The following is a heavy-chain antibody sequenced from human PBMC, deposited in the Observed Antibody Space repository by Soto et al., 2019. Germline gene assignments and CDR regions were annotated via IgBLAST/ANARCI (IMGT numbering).Heavy chain of an antibody. Sequence: PGESLRISCQGSGYSFPNYWIGWVRQMPGKGLEWMGIIYPGDSDTRYSPSFQGQVTISADKSISTAYLQWSSLKASDTAMYYCALGYCSSTSCLTPYYGMDVWGQGTTVIVSS. D-gene: IGHD2-2*01. CDR1: GYSFPNYW. V-gene: IGHV5-51*01. CDR2: IYPGDSDT. CDR3: ALGYCSSTSCLTPYYGMDV. J-gene: IGHJ6*02.